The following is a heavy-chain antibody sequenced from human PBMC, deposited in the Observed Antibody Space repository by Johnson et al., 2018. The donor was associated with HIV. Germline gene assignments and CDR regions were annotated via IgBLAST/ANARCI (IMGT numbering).Heavy chain of an antibody. CDR3: ARDFRCLHAFDI. D-gene: IGHD5-24*01. V-gene: IGHV3-30*04. CDR1: GFTFSSYA. CDR2: ISYDGSNK. J-gene: IGHJ3*02. Sequence: QVQLVESGGGVVQPGRSLRLSCAASGFTFSSYAMHWVRQAPGKGLEWVAVISYDGSNKYYADSVKGRFTISRDNSKNTLYLQMNSLRVDDTAVYYCARDFRCLHAFDIWGQGTMVTVSA.